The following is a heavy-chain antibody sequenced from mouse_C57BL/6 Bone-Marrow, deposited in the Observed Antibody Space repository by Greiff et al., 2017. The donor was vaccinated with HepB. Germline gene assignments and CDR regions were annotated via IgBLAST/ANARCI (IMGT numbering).Heavy chain of an antibody. CDR2: IDPENGDT. D-gene: IGHD2-5*01. Sequence: VQLQQSGAELVRPGASVKLSCTASGFNIKDDYMHWVKQRPEQGLEWIGWIDPENGDTEYASKFQGKATITADTSSNTAYLQLSSLTSEYTAVYYCTKDSNYSYYYAMDYWGQGTSVTVSS. V-gene: IGHV14-4*01. CDR1: GFNIKDDY. J-gene: IGHJ4*01. CDR3: TKDSNYSYYYAMDY.